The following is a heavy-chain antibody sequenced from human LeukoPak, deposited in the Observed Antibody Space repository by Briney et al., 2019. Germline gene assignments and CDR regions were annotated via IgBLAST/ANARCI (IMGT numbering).Heavy chain of an antibody. Sequence: GESLKISCKGSGFSFTSNWIGWVRQMPGKGLEWMGIIYPADSDTRYSPSFQGQVTISADTSINTAYLQWSSLKASETAMYYCARDIDSRFDSWGQGTLVTVSS. CDR1: GFSFTSNW. V-gene: IGHV5-51*01. CDR2: IYPADSDT. J-gene: IGHJ4*02. D-gene: IGHD3-22*01. CDR3: ARDIDSRFDS.